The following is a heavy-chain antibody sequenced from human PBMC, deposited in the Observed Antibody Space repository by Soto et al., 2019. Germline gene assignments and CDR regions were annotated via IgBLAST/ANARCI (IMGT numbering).Heavy chain of an antibody. Sequence: TLSLNWTLSGGSMSSGGYYWSWIRQHPGKGLEWMGYIYYSGSSTYNPSLKSRVTISVDTSKNQLSLKLSSVTAADTAVYYCARGRTWFDPWGQGTLGTVSS. J-gene: IGHJ5*02. CDR1: GGSMSSGGYY. CDR2: IYYSGSS. V-gene: IGHV4-31*02. CDR3: ARGRTWFDP.